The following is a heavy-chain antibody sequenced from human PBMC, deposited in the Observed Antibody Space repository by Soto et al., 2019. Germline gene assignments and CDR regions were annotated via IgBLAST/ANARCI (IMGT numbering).Heavy chain of an antibody. J-gene: IGHJ6*02. D-gene: IGHD2-8*01. Sequence: GASVKVSCKTSGYTFSNYGITWVRQAPGQPLEWLGWISLYSDGTNYAQKFQGRVSMTTDTSTTTAYMELTRLTSDDTAIYYCARGDSTDCSNGVCSFFYNHDMDVWGQGTTVTVSS. CDR3: ARGDSTDCSNGVCSFFYNHDMDV. CDR2: ISLYSDGT. CDR1: GYTFSNYG. V-gene: IGHV1-18*01.